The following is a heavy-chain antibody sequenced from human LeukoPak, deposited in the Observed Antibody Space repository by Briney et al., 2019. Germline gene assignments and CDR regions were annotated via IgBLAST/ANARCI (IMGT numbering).Heavy chain of an antibody. D-gene: IGHD6-6*01. Sequence: ASVRVSCKASGYTFPDYGISWVRQAPGQGLEWVGWISGYNGHTNYAQKFQGRVTMTTDTSTSTVYMELRTLRSDDTAVYYCARDQNIAVRPDYWGQGTLVTVSS. J-gene: IGHJ4*02. CDR2: ISGYNGHT. CDR3: ARDQNIAVRPDY. CDR1: GYTFPDYG. V-gene: IGHV1-18*01.